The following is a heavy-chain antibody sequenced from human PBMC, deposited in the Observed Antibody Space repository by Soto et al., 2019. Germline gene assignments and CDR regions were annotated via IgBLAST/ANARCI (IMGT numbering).Heavy chain of an antibody. CDR3: AREMKQLVQEGFLQH. CDR2: ISTGSSYI. Sequence: GGSLRLSCAASGFTFSSYTMHWVRQAPGKGLERVSSISTGSSYIYYADSLKGRFTISRDNAGNSLYLQMNSLRAEDTAVYYCAREMKQLVQEGFLQHWGQGTLVTVSS. V-gene: IGHV3-21*01. CDR1: GFTFSSYT. D-gene: IGHD6-13*01. J-gene: IGHJ1*01.